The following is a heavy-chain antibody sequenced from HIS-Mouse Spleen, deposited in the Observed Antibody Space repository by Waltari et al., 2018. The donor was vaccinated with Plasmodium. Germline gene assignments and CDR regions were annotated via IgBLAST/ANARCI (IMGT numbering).Heavy chain of an antibody. CDR1: GGPISSYS. Sequence: QVQLQESGPGLVKPSETLSLTCTVSGGPISSYSWRWIRLPLGKGLEWIAYIYYSGSTNYNPSLKSRVTISVDTSKNQFSLKLSSVTAADTAVFYCARGGYSSSSYYFDYCGQGTLVTVSS. D-gene: IGHD6-6*01. CDR3: ARGGYSSSSYYFDY. J-gene: IGHJ4*02. CDR2: IYYSGST. V-gene: IGHV4-59*01.